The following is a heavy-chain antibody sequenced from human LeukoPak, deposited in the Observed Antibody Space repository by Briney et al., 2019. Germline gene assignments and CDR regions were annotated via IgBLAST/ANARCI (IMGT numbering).Heavy chain of an antibody. D-gene: IGHD2-2*01. J-gene: IGHJ5*02. CDR1: GGSISSSNW. V-gene: IGHV4-4*02. CDR2: IYHSGST. Sequence: SETLSLTCAVSGGSISSSNWWSWVRQPPGKGLEWIGEIYHSGSTNYNPSLKSRVTISVDKSKNQFSLKLSSVAAADTAVYYCARAPASPDWFDPWGQGTLVTVSS. CDR3: ARAPASPDWFDP.